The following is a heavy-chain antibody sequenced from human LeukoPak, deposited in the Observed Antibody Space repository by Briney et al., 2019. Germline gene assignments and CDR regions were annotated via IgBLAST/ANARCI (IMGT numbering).Heavy chain of an antibody. V-gene: IGHV4-30-2*01. D-gene: IGHD5-12*01. Sequence: PSETLSLTCAVSGGSISSGGYSWSWIRQPPGKGLEWIGYIYHSGSTYYNPSLKSRVTISVDRSKNQFSLKLSSVTAADTAVYYCVRGGVATIPYYYYGMDVWGQGTTVTVSS. J-gene: IGHJ6*02. CDR1: GGSISSGGYS. CDR2: IYHSGST. CDR3: VRGGVATIPYYYYGMDV.